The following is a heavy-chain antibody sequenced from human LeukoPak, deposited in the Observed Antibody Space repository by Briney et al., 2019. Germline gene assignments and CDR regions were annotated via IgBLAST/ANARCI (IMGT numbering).Heavy chain of an antibody. CDR1: GGSIRSGAHY. V-gene: IGHV4-31*03. D-gene: IGHD7-27*01. Sequence: SQTLSLTCTVSGGSIRSGAHYWSWIRQHPGKGLEWIGNIYFSGSTYYNPSLKSRVTISLDTSKNQFSLKLNSATAADTAVYYCARSLGHHDYWGQGTLVTVSS. J-gene: IGHJ4*02. CDR3: ARSLGHHDY. CDR2: IYFSGST.